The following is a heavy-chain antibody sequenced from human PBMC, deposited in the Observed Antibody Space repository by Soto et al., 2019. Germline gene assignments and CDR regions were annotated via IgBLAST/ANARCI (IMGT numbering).Heavy chain of an antibody. CDR3: ASPGREGFGELRVSYGMDV. V-gene: IGHV4-39*01. CDR2: IYYGGST. J-gene: IGHJ6*02. Sequence: SETLSLTCTVSGGSISSSSYYWGWIRQPPGKGLEWIGSIYYGGSTYYNPSLKSRVTISVDTSKNQFSLKLSSVTAADTAVYYCASPGREGFGELRVSYGMDVWGQGTTVTVSS. CDR1: GGSISSSSYY. D-gene: IGHD3-10*01.